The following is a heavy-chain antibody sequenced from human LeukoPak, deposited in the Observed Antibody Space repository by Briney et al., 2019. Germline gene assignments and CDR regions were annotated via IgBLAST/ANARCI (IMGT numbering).Heavy chain of an antibody. J-gene: IGHJ4*02. D-gene: IGHD3-22*01. CDR2: INPNSGGT. CDR3: AKEVHYYDSSDYFPLGY. Sequence: ASVKVSYKASGYTFTGYYMHWVRQAPGQGLEWMGWINPNSGGTNYAQKFQGRVTMTRDTSISTAYMELSRLTSDDTAVYYCAKEVHYYDSSDYFPLGYWGQGTLITVSS. V-gene: IGHV1-2*02. CDR1: GYTFTGYY.